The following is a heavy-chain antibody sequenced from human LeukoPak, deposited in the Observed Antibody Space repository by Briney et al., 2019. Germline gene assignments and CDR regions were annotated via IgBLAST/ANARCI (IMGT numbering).Heavy chain of an antibody. D-gene: IGHD4/OR15-4a*01. CDR3: ARSKSWCSNDAFDI. V-gene: IGHV3-74*03. J-gene: IGHJ3*02. CDR1: GFTFSSYA. CDR2: INGNGSNT. Sequence: GGSLRLSCAASGFTFSSYAMSWVRQAPGKGLEWVSRINGNGSNTTYADSVKGRFTISRDNAKNVLYMQMNSLRAEDTAVYHCARSKSWCSNDAFDIWGQGTMVTVSS.